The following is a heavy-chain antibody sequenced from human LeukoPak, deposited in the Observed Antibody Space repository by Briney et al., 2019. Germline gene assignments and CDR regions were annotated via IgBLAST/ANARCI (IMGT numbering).Heavy chain of an antibody. Sequence: GASVKVSCKASGYTFTSYDINWVRRATGQGLEWMGWMNPNSGNTGYAQKFQGRVTMTRNTSISTAYMELSSLRSEDTAVYYCARVRTGPNWFDPWGQGTLVTVSS. V-gene: IGHV1-8*01. CDR2: MNPNSGNT. D-gene: IGHD1-14*01. CDR1: GYTFTSYD. J-gene: IGHJ5*02. CDR3: ARVRTGPNWFDP.